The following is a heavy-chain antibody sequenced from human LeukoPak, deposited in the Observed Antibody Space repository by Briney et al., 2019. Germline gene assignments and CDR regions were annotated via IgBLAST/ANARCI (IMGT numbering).Heavy chain of an antibody. Sequence: ASVKVSCKASGGTFSSYAISWVRQALGQGLEWMGWISAYNGNTNYAQKLQGRVTMTTDTSTSTAYMELRSLRSDDTAVYYCARIVGGGYWYFDLWGRGTLVTVSS. V-gene: IGHV1-18*01. J-gene: IGHJ2*01. D-gene: IGHD1-26*01. CDR3: ARIVGGGYWYFDL. CDR2: ISAYNGNT. CDR1: GGTFSSYA.